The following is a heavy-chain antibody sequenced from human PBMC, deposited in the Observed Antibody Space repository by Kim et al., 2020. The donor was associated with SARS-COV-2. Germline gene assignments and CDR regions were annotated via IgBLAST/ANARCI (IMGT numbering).Heavy chain of an antibody. CDR3: ARYFRGTSIRVLGLYHFDS. Sequence: SETLSLTCTVSGGSISSSGYYWGWIRQPPGKGLEWIGSVYYTGATYYDPSLKSRVTISVDTSKNQFSLKLNSVTAADTAVYYCARYFRGTSIRVLGLYHFDSWGQGTLVTVFS. CDR1: GGSISSSGYY. J-gene: IGHJ4*02. D-gene: IGHD2-2*02. CDR2: VYYTGAT. V-gene: IGHV4-39*01.